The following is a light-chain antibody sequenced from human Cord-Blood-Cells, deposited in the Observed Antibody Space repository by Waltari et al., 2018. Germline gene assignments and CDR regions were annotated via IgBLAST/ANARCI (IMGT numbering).Light chain of an antibody. J-gene: IGLJ3*02. CDR3: CSYAGSRV. CDR1: SSDVGSYNL. Sequence: QSALTQPASVSGSPGQSITISCTGTSSDVGSYNLVSWYQQHPGKAPKLMFYEGSKRPSGVSNRFAGSKSGNTASLTISVLQAEDEADYYCCSYAGSRVFGGGTKLTVL. CDR2: EGS. V-gene: IGLV2-23*01.